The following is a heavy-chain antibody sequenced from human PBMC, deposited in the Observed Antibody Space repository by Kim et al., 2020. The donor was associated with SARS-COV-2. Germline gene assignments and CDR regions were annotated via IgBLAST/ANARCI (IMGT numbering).Heavy chain of an antibody. V-gene: IGHV4-31*02. J-gene: IGHJ5*02. CDR3: ARALTIFGVVIGWFDP. D-gene: IGHD3-3*01. Sequence: PSLRVRVTISVDTSKNQFSLKLGSVTAADTAVYYCARALTIFGVVIGWFDPWGQGTLVTVSS.